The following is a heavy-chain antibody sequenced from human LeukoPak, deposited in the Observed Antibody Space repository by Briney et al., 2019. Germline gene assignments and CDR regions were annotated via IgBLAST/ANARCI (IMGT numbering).Heavy chain of an antibody. J-gene: IGHJ6*03. CDR1: GGSISSSSYY. D-gene: IGHD3-10*01. V-gene: IGHV4-39*01. Sequence: SETLSLTCTVSGGSISSSSYYWGWIRQPPGKGLEWIGSIYYSGSTYYNPSLKSRVTISVDTSKNQFSLKLSSVTAADTAVYYCARGRSLHYYYYMDVWGKGTTVTVSS. CDR3: ARGRSLHYYYYMDV. CDR2: IYYSGST.